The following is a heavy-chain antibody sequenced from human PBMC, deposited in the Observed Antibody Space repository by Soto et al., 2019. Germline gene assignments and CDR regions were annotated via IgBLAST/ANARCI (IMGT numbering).Heavy chain of an antibody. CDR3: ARDLSPTYYDILTENWFDP. Sequence: PGGSLRLSCAASGFTFSSYAMHRVRQAPGKGLEYVSAISSNGGSTYYANSVKGRFTISRDNSKNTLYLQMGSLRAEDMSVYYCARDLSPTYYDILTENWFDPWGQGTLVTVSS. D-gene: IGHD3-9*01. CDR1: GFTFSSYA. CDR2: ISSNGGST. V-gene: IGHV3-64*01. J-gene: IGHJ5*02.